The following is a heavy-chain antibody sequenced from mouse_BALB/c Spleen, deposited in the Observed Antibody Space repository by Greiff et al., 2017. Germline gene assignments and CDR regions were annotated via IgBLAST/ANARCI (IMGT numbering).Heavy chain of an antibody. CDR3: ARVGYGSSYGAMDY. CDR2: INPSSGYT. D-gene: IGHD1-1*01. V-gene: IGHV1-4*01. CDR1: GYTFTSYT. J-gene: IGHJ4*01. Sequence: QVHVKQSGAELARPGASVKMSCKASGYTFTSYTMHWVKQRPGQGLEWIGYINPSSGYTNYNQKFKDKATLTADKSSSTAYMQLSSLTSEDSAVYYCARVGYGSSYGAMDYWGQGTSVTVSS.